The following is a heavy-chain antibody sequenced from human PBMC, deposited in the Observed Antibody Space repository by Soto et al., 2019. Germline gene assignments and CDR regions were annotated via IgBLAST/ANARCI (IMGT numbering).Heavy chain of an antibody. CDR3: AREKHGGYSSSSGWFDP. D-gene: IGHD6-6*01. V-gene: IGHV3-33*01. CDR2: IWYDGSNK. Sequence: GGSLRLSCAASGFTFSSYGMHWVRQAPGKGLEWVAVIWYDGSNKYYADSVKGRFTISRDNSKNTLYLQMNSLRAEDTAVYYCAREKHGGYSSSSGWFDPWGQGTLVTVSS. CDR1: GFTFSSYG. J-gene: IGHJ5*02.